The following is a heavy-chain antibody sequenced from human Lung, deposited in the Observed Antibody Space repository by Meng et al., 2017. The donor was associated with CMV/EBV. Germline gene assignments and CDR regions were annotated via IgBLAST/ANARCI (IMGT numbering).Heavy chain of an antibody. V-gene: IGHV1-18*01. D-gene: IGHD3-10*01. Sequence: SVXVSCKTSGYSFTASGISWVRQAPGQGLEWVGWISTNSGKTNYLQKFLDRLTMTADTSTTTVYMELRSLRFDDTAVYYCTRDRSHAFEVWGQGTMVTVSS. CDR2: ISTNSGKT. J-gene: IGHJ3*01. CDR3: TRDRSHAFEV. CDR1: GYSFTASG.